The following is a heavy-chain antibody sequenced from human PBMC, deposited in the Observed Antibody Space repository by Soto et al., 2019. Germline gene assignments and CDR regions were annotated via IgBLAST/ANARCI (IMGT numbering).Heavy chain of an antibody. CDR2: IIPILGIA. D-gene: IGHD3-10*01. CDR3: ARAVWFGENYYYYYMNV. V-gene: IGHV1-69*02. J-gene: IGHJ6*03. Sequence: SVKVSCKASGGTFSSYTISWVRQAPGQGLEWMGRIIPILGIANYAQKFQGRVTMTRNTSISTAYMELSSLRSEDTAVYYCARAVWFGENYYYYYMNVSGKGTTVTGS. CDR1: GGTFSSYT.